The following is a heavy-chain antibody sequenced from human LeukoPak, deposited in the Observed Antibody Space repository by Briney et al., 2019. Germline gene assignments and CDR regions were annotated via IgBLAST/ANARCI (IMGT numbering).Heavy chain of an antibody. CDR2: INPNSGAT. V-gene: IGHV1-2*07. J-gene: IGHJ5*02. CDR3: ARDFGTYYGPGTLDWFDP. D-gene: IGHD3-10*01. CDR1: GYTFTDYY. Sequence: ASVKVSCKTSGYTFTDYYIHWVRQSPRQGLEWMGWINPNSGATNYPHKFQGRVTMTRDTSTSTVFMDLSRLISGDTAVYFCARDFGTYYGPGTLDWFDPWGQGTLVTVSS.